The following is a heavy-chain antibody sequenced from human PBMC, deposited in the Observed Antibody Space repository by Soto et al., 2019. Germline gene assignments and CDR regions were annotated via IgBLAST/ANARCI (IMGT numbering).Heavy chain of an antibody. V-gene: IGHV3-23*01. Sequence: PGGSLRLSCAASGFTFSSYAMSWVRQAPGKGLEWVSAISGSGGSTYYADSVKGRFTISRDNSKNTLYLQMNSLRAEDTAVYYCAKMVLGYCSGGSCLSYSDYRGQGTLVTVSS. CDR3: AKMVLGYCSGGSCLSYSDY. J-gene: IGHJ4*02. CDR1: GFTFSSYA. CDR2: ISGSGGST. D-gene: IGHD2-15*01.